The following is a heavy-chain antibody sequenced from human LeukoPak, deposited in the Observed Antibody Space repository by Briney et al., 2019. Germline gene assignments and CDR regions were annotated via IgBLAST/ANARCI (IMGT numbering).Heavy chain of an antibody. V-gene: IGHV3-21*01. CDR1: GFTFSRNS. CDR2: ISSSTSYI. J-gene: IGHJ4*02. CDR3: ARAGGSYYSDY. Sequence: GGSLRLSCAASGFTFSRNSMNWVRQAPGKGLEWVSSISSSTSYIYYADSVKGRFTISRDNAKNSLYLQMNSLRAEDTAVYYCARAGGSYYSDYWGQRTLVTVSS. D-gene: IGHD1-26*01.